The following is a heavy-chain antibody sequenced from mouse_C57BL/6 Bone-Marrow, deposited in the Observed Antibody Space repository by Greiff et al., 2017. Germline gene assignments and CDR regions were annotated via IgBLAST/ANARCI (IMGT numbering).Heavy chain of an antibody. CDR3: ARELVAWFAY. J-gene: IGHJ3*01. CDR2: ISYDGSN. D-gene: IGHD4-1*01. CDR1: GYSITSGYY. V-gene: IGHV3-6*01. Sequence: EVKLMESGPGLVKPSQSLSLTCSVTGYSITSGYYWNWIRQFPGNKLEWMGYISYDGSNNYNPSLKNRISITRDTSKNQFFLKLNSVTTEDTATYYCARELVAWFAYWGQGTLVTVSA.